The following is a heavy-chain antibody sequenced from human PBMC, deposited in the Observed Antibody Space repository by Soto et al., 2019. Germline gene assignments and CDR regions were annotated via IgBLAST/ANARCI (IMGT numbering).Heavy chain of an antibody. V-gene: IGHV1-69*13. J-gene: IGHJ4*02. Sequence: SVKVCCKASGGTYSSYAISLVRQAPGQGLEWMGNIIPIFATTTYAQKFHGRVMITAHESTSTAYMDLSRLRFEDTAVYYCARLPLRLGELSKERVFENWGPGTLVTVSS. CDR1: GGTYSSYA. D-gene: IGHD3-16*02. CDR2: IIPIFATT. CDR3: ARLPLRLGELSKERVFEN.